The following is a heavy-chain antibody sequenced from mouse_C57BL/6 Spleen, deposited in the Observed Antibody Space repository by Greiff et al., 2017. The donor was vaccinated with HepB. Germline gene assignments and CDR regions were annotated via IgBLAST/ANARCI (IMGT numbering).Heavy chain of an antibody. J-gene: IGHJ2*01. CDR3: VREKYYFDY. CDR2: IRSKSNNYAT. Sequence: EVQGMESGGGLVQPKGSLKLSCAASGFSFNTYAMNWVRQAPGKGLEWVARIRSKSNNYATYYADSVKDRFTISRDDSESMLYLQMNNLKTEDTAMYYCVREKYYFDYWGQGTTLTVSS. V-gene: IGHV10-1*01. CDR1: GFSFNTYA.